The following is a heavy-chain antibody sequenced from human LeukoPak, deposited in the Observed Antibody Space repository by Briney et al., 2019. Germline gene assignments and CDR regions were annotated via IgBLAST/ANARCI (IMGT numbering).Heavy chain of an antibody. D-gene: IGHD1-20*01. CDR2: ITTTSNLI. CDR1: GFSFMNYN. J-gene: IGHJ4*02. CDR3: AREEPLTGTFDY. Sequence: GGSLRLSCEASGFSFMNYNMNWVRQAPGKGLEWVSSITTTSNLIYQADSVKGRFTISRDNAKNSLYLQMNSLRAEDTAVYYCAREEPLTGTFDYWGQGTLVTVSS. V-gene: IGHV3-21*01.